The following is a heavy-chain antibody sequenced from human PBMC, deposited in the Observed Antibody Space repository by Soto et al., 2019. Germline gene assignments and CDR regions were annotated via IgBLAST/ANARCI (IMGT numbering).Heavy chain of an antibody. CDR3: AKVSAGTDYYYYMDV. Sequence: GGSLRLSCAASGFTFSSYGMHWVRQAPGKGLEWVAVISYDGSNKYYADSVKGRITISRDNSKNTLYLQMNSLRAEDTAVFYFAKVSAGTDYYYYMDVWGKGTTVTVSS. J-gene: IGHJ6*03. CDR1: GFTFSSYG. D-gene: IGHD6-19*01. V-gene: IGHV3-30*18. CDR2: ISYDGSNK.